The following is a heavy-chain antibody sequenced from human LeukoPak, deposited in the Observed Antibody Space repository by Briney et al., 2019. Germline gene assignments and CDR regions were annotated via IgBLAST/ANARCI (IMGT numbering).Heavy chain of an antibody. V-gene: IGHV4-59*12. J-gene: IGHJ4*02. CDR1: GGSISSYY. CDR3: ARDRYYYDSSGYYRLDY. D-gene: IGHD3-22*01. CDR2: IYYSGST. Sequence: SETLSLTCTVSGGSISSYYWSWIRQPPGKGLEWIGYIYYSGSTNYNPSLKSRVTMSVDTSKNQCSLKLSSVTAADTAVYYCARDRYYYDSSGYYRLDYWGQGTLVTVTS.